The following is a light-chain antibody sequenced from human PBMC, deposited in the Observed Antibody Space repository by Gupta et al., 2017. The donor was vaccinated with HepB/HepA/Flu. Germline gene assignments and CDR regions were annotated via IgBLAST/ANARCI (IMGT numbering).Light chain of an antibody. J-gene: IGKJ2*03. CDR1: QSVSSSY. CDR2: GAS. V-gene: IGKV3-20*01. CDR3: QHDSSSHS. Sequence: EIVLTQSPGTLSLSPGERATLSCRASQSVSSSYLEWYQQKPGQAPRLLIYGASSRANGMPDRFSGSGSETDFTLTSSRREPENFAVYYVQHDSSSHSFGQGTKLEIK.